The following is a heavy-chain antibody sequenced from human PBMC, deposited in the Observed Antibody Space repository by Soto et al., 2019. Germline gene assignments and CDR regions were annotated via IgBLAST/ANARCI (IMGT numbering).Heavy chain of an antibody. V-gene: IGHV3-23*01. CDR1: GFTFSSYA. CDR3: ARRGSGSYYDY. Sequence: EVRLLESGGGLVQPGGSLRLSCAASGFTFSSYAMRWVRQAPVKGLEWVSAISGSGDSTYYADSVKGRFTISRDNSRNTLYLHMNSLSAEDTAVYYCARRGSGSYYDYWGQGTLVTVSS. D-gene: IGHD1-26*01. CDR2: ISGSGDST. J-gene: IGHJ4*02.